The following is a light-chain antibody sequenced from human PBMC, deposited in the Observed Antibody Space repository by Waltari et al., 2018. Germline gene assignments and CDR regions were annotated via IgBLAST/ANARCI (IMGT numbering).Light chain of an antibody. Sequence: EIVLTQSPVTLSLAAGERATLSCRASESVSNYLAWYQQKHGQSPTLLIYDTSKRATGIPGRCIGSGYGTDFTLTINNLEAEDFALYYCQQGVILPLTFGGGTKLEIK. CDR3: QQGVILPLT. V-gene: IGKV3-11*01. CDR1: ESVSNY. CDR2: DTS. J-gene: IGKJ4*01.